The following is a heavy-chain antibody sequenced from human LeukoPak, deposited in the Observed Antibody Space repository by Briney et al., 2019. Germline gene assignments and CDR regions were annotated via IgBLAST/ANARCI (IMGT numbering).Heavy chain of an antibody. CDR2: IKQDGSEK. V-gene: IGHV3-7*01. CDR3: AKDQHYYDSRAYYYYFDS. Sequence: PGGSLRLSCAVSEFPFSDSWMYWVRQAPGKGLEWVANIKQDGSEKLYVDSVKGRFTISRDNAKNSLYLQMNSLRAEDTAVYYCAKDQHYYDSRAYYYYFDSWGPGILVTVSS. CDR1: EFPFSDSW. D-gene: IGHD3-22*01. J-gene: IGHJ4*02.